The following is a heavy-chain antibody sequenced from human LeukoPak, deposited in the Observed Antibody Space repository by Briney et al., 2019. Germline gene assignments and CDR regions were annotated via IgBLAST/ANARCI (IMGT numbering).Heavy chain of an antibody. V-gene: IGHV4-59*01. CDR1: GGSISGSY. CDR2: MYNSGST. J-gene: IGHJ4*02. Sequence: SETLSLTCTVSGGSISGSYWSWIRQPPGKGLEWIAYMYNSGSTNYNPSLKSRVTISIDTSKNQFSLKLSSLTAADAAIYYCARGIESYGDYGYWGQGIPVTVSS. CDR3: ARGIESYGDYGY. D-gene: IGHD4-17*01.